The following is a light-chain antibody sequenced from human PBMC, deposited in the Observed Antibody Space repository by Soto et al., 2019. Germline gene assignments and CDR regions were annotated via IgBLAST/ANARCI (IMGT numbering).Light chain of an antibody. J-gene: IGKJ3*01. CDR1: QAISNY. Sequence: DIQMTQSPSSLSASIGDSVTITCRASQAISNYLAWYQLKPGKIPKLLIYAASILQSGVPSRFSGSGSGTDFTLTISSLQPEDIATYYCQKYNGAPFTFGPGTKVDIK. V-gene: IGKV1-27*01. CDR3: QKYNGAPFT. CDR2: AAS.